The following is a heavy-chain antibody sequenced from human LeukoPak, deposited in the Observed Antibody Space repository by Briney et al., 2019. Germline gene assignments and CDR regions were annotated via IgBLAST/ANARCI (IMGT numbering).Heavy chain of an antibody. CDR1: GFTFSTYA. V-gene: IGHV3-23*01. CDR2: ISGSGGST. Sequence: GGSLRLSCAASGFTFSTYAVSWVRQAPGKGLEWVSAISGSGGSTYYADSVKGRFTISRDNSKNTLYLQMNSLRAEDTAVYYCAKGSAYCGGDCYSDYWGQGTLVTVSS. D-gene: IGHD2-21*02. J-gene: IGHJ4*02. CDR3: AKGSAYCGGDCYSDY.